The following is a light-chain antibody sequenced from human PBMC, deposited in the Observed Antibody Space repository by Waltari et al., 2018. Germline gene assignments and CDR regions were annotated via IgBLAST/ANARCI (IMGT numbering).Light chain of an antibody. CDR2: GAS. Sequence: DIVLTQSPGTLSLSPGERATLSCRASQSVSSSYLAWYQQKPGQAPRVLIHGASNRATGIPDRVSGSGSGTDFTLTISRLEPEDFAVYYCQQYGSSPWTFGQGTKVEIK. J-gene: IGKJ1*01. CDR1: QSVSSSY. V-gene: IGKV3-20*01. CDR3: QQYGSSPWT.